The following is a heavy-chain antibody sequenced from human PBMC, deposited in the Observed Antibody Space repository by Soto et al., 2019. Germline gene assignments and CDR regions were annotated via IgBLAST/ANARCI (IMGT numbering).Heavy chain of an antibody. CDR1: GHTLINYY. D-gene: IGHD3-22*01. CDR3: AINYYDSSGYLY. CDR2: IDPSGNGT. V-gene: IGHV1-46*01. J-gene: IGHJ4*02. Sequence: ASVKVSCKTSGHTLINYYMHWVRQAPGQGLDWLGKIDPSGNGTSYAERFQGRITLTSDTFTKTVYVELSSLRSEDTAIYYCAINYYDSSGYLYWGQGTLVTVS.